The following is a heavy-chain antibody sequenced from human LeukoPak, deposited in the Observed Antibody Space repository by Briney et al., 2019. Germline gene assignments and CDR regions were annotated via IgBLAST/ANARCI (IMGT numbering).Heavy chain of an antibody. J-gene: IGHJ4*02. CDR3: ASRASSGSYPIDY. D-gene: IGHD1-26*01. CDR1: GYSISSSSYY. Sequence: SETLSLTCTVSGYSISSSSYYWGWIRQPPGKGLEWIGSIYYSGSTYYNPSLKSRVTISVDTSKNQFSLKLSSVTAADTAVYYCASRASSGSYPIDYWGQGTLVTVSS. CDR2: IYYSGST. V-gene: IGHV4-39*01.